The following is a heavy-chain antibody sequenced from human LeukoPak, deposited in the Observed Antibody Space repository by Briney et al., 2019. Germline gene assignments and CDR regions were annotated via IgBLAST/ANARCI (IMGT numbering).Heavy chain of an antibody. V-gene: IGHV3-21*01. Sequence: GGSLRLSCAASGFPFSSYSMNGVRQAPGKGLEWVSSISSSSSYIYYADSVKGRFTISRDYAKNSLYLQMNSLRAEDTAVYYCARMDSCWYYFDYWGQGTLVTVSS. CDR2: ISSSSSYI. J-gene: IGHJ4*02. D-gene: IGHD6-19*01. CDR3: ARMDSCWYYFDY. CDR1: GFPFSSYS.